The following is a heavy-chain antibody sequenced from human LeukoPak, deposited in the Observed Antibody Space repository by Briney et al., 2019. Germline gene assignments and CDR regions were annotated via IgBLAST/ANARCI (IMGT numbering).Heavy chain of an antibody. CDR2: FRYSGNT. Sequence: SETLSLTCTVSGGSVTPSYWSWIRQPPGEGLEWIGNFRYSGNTDYNPSLKGRVTISLDTSKNQFSLKLNSVTAADTAVYYCAATQKWLAFDYWGQGILVTVSS. V-gene: IGHV4-59*02. CDR3: AATQKWLAFDY. J-gene: IGHJ4*02. CDR1: GGSVTPSY. D-gene: IGHD6-19*01.